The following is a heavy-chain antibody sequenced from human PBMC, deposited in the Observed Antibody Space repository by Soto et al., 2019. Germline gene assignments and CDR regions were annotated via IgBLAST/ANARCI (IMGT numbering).Heavy chain of an antibody. J-gene: IGHJ5*02. D-gene: IGHD3-10*01. CDR3: ARGGRLLWFGELSPRNWFDP. CDR2: ISAYNGNT. V-gene: IGHV1-18*01. CDR1: GYTFTSYG. Sequence: ASVKVSCKASGYTFTSYGISWVRQAPGQGLEWMGWISAYNGNTNYAQKLQGRVTMTTDTSTSTAYMEPRSLRSDDTAVYYCARGGRLLWFGELSPRNWFDPWGQGTLVTVSS.